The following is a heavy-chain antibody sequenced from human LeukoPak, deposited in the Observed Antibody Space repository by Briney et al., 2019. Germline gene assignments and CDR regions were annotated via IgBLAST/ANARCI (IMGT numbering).Heavy chain of an antibody. V-gene: IGHV4-30-4*01. D-gene: IGHD3-10*01. CDR1: GGSISSGDYY. J-gene: IGHJ6*02. CDR3: ARDRRPGFGELSDYYYYGMDV. CDR2: TYYSGST. Sequence: PSETLSLTCTVSGGSISSGDYYWSWIRQPPGTGLEWIGYTYYSGSTYYNPSLKSRVTISVDTSKNQFSLKLSSVTAADTAVYYCARDRRPGFGELSDYYYYGMDVWGHGTTVTVSS.